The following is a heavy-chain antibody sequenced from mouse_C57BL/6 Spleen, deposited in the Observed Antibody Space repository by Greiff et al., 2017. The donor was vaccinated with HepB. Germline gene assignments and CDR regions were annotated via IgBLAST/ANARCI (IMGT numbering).Heavy chain of an antibody. J-gene: IGHJ3*01. CDR1: GYTFTDYY. V-gene: IGHV1-26*01. CDR2: INPNNGGT. D-gene: IGHD1-1*01. CDR3: ASYYGSSYEAWFAY. Sequence: EVQLQQSGPELVKPGASVKISCKASGYTFTDYYMNWVKQSHGKSLEWIGDINPNNGGTSYNQKFKGKATLTVDKSTSTAYMELRSLTSEDSAVYFCASYYGSSYEAWFAYWGQGTLVTVSA.